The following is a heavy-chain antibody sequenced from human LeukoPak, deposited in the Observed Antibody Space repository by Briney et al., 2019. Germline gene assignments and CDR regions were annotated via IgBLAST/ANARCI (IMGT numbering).Heavy chain of an antibody. D-gene: IGHD1-26*01. V-gene: IGHV3-21*01. CDR1: GFTFSSYS. J-gene: IGHJ4*02. CDR3: ARDGWELLRSVVAY. Sequence: GGSLRLSCAASGFTFSSYSMNWVRQAPGKGLEWVSSISSSSSYIYYADSVKGRFTISRDNAKNSLYLQMNSPRAEDTAVYYCARDGWELLRSVVAYWGQGTLVTVSS. CDR2: ISSSSSYI.